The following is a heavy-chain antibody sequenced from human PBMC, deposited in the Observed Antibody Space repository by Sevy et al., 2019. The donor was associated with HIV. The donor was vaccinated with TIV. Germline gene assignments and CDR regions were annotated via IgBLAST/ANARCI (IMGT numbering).Heavy chain of an antibody. CDR3: VGLFLSYRSGWSYFDY. V-gene: IGHV3-66*02. J-gene: IGHJ4*02. D-gene: IGHD6-19*01. CDR2: IFSSGST. Sequence: GGSLRLSCAISGFTVNDKYIIWVRQAPGKGLEWVSVIFSSGSTYYADSAKSRFTISRDNSKNTVDLQMNSVRAEDTAVYYCVGLFLSYRSGWSYFDYWGQGTLVTVSS. CDR1: GFTVNDKY.